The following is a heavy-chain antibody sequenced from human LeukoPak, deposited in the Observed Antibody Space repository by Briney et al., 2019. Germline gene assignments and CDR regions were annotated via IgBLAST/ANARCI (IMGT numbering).Heavy chain of an antibody. CDR1: GYSISSGYY. J-gene: IGHJ4*02. V-gene: IGHV4-38-2*02. CDR2: IYHSGST. D-gene: IGHD6-6*01. Sequence: SETLSLTCTVSGYSISSGYYWGWIRQPPGKGLERIGSIYHSGSTYYNPSLKSRVTISVDTSKNQFSLKLSSVTAAATAVYYCARDSSSFDYWGQGTLVTVSS. CDR3: ARDSSSFDY.